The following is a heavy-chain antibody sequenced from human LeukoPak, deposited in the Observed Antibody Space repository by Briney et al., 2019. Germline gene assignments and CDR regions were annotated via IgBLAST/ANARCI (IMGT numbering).Heavy chain of an antibody. J-gene: IGHJ3*02. CDR1: GGSFSGYY. CDR3: ARVRIIRNAFDI. CDR2: INHSGST. D-gene: IGHD2-15*01. Sequence: PSETLSLTCAVYGGSFSGYYWSWIRQPPGKGLEWIGEINHSGSTNYNPSLKSRVTISVDTSRNQFSLKLSSVTAADTAVYYCARVRIIRNAFDIWGQGTMVTVSS. V-gene: IGHV4-34*01.